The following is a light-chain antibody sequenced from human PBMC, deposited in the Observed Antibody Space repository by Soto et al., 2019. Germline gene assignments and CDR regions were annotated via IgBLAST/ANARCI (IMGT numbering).Light chain of an antibody. CDR2: DAS. J-gene: IGKJ4*01. CDR1: QSVSSY. CDR3: LQRSNWPLT. V-gene: IGKV3-11*01. Sequence: EIVLTQSPATLSLSPGERATLSCRASQSVSSYLAWYQQKPGQAPRLLIYDASNRATGIPARFSGSGSGTGFTLTISSLEPEKLAGYDCLQRSNWPLTFGGETKVEIK.